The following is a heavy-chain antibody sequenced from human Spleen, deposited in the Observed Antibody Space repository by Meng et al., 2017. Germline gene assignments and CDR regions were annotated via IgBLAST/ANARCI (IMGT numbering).Heavy chain of an antibody. CDR1: GGSTTSTSYS. D-gene: IGHD3-22*01. V-gene: IGHV4-39*01. CDR3: ARRVHDGSGHHYFDY. CDR2: IGYSGTI. J-gene: IGHJ4*02. Sequence: QLQLQESGPGLVKPSETLSLTCTVSGGSTTSTSYSWDWIRQSPAKGLEWIGTIGYSGTIVYNPSLSSRVTMTLDTSKNQFSLKLSSVTAPDTAVYYCARRVHDGSGHHYFDYWGQGTLVTVSS.